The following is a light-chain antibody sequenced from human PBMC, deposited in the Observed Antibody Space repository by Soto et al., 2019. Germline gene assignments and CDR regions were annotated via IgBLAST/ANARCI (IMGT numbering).Light chain of an antibody. J-gene: IGLJ3*02. Sequence: QAVVTQEPSLTVSPGGTVTLTCASSTGAVTSGLSPNWFQQKPGQAPRALIYTTSNKRSWTPARFSGSLLGDKAALTLSGAQPEDEADYYCLLHYGGSQSWVIGGGTKLTVL. CDR1: TGAVTSGLS. V-gene: IGLV7-43*01. CDR3: LLHYGGSQSWV. CDR2: TTS.